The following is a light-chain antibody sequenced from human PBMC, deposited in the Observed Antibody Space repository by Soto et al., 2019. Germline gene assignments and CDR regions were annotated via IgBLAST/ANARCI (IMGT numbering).Light chain of an antibody. V-gene: IGKV3-20*01. J-gene: IGKJ4*01. Sequence: EIVVTQSPGTLSLSPGERATLSCRASQSVSSSYLAWYQQKPGQAPRLLIYGASSRATGIPDRFSGSGSGTDFTLTISRLEPDDFAVYYCQQYGSSPLTFGXGTKVDIK. CDR1: QSVSSSY. CDR3: QQYGSSPLT. CDR2: GAS.